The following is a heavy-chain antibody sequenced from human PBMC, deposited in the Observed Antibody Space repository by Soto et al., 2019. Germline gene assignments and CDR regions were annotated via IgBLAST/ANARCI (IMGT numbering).Heavy chain of an antibody. CDR3: ARDGTQGKSSWYSVGYYYGMDV. D-gene: IGHD6-13*01. CDR2: INAGNGNT. Sequence: ASVKVSCKASGYTFTSYAMHWVRQAPGQRLEWMGWINAGNGNTKYSQKFQGRVTITRDTSASTAYMELSSLRSEDTAVYYCARDGTQGKSSWYSVGYYYGMDVWGQGTTVTVSS. V-gene: IGHV1-3*01. CDR1: GYTFTSYA. J-gene: IGHJ6*02.